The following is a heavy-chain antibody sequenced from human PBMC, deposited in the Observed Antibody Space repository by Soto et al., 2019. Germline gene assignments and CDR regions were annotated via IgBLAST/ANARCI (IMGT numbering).Heavy chain of an antibody. CDR2: IYTSGST. J-gene: IGHJ6*02. CDR1: GGSISSYY. D-gene: IGHD3-3*01. CDR3: ARSGGITIFGVVSDYYGMDV. Sequence: QVQLQESSPGLVKPSETLSLTCTVSGGSISSYYWSWIRQPAGKGLEWIGRIYTSGSTNYNPSLKSRVTMSVDTSKNQFCLKLSSVTAADTAVYYCARSGGITIFGVVSDYYGMDVWGQGTTVTVSS. V-gene: IGHV4-4*07.